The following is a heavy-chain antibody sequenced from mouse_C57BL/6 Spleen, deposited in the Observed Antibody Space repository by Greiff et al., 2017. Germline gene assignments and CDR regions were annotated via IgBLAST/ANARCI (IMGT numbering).Heavy chain of an antibody. D-gene: IGHD1-1*01. CDR2: IAPEDGDT. CDR3: TTYYGSSLPWFAY. J-gene: IGHJ3*01. CDR1: GFNIKDYY. V-gene: IGHV14-1*01. Sequence: EVQLQQSGAELVRPGASVKLSCTASGFNIKDYYMHWVKQRPEQGLEWIGRIAPEDGDTEYAPKFPGTATLTADTSSNPAYLPLSLLTSEDTVVYHCTTYYGSSLPWFAYWGRETLVTVSA.